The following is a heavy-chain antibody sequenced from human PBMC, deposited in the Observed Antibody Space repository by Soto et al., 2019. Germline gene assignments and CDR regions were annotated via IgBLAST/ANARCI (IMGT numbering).Heavy chain of an antibody. V-gene: IGHV1-69*12. CDR2: IIPVFGTP. CDR3: ARERSVGYCITTTCPKPFYYYAMDV. CDR1: GGTFTNYA. D-gene: IGHD2-2*01. Sequence: QVQLVQSGAEVKKPGSSLKVSCKASGGTFTNYAFSWVRQAPGQGLEWMGGIIPVFGTPDYAQKFQGRVTITADESTRTASMELSSVRSDDTAVYYCARERSVGYCITTTCPKPFYYYAMDVWGQGTTVTVSS. J-gene: IGHJ6*02.